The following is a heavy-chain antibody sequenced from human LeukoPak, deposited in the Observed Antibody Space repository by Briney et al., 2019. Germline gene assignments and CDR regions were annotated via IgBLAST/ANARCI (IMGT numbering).Heavy chain of an antibody. CDR3: ARADVKTSSGYSRF. CDR2: VTAYGNT. CDR1: GYTFSSYG. Sequence: ASVKVSCKASGYTFSSYGITWTRQAPGQGLEWMGWVTAYGNTDYAQNLQGRVTLTTDTSTSTAYMELGSLRSDDTAVYYCARADVKTSSGYSRFWGQGTLVTVSS. D-gene: IGHD3-22*01. J-gene: IGHJ1*01. V-gene: IGHV1-18*01.